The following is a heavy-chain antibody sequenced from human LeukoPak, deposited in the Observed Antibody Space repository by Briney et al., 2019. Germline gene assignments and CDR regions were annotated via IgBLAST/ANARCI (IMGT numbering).Heavy chain of an antibody. V-gene: IGHV3-33*01. Sequence: GGSLRLSCAASGFKFSTYGIHWVRQAPGKGLEWVGVIWYDGSNKIYAESVKGRFTISRDNSKNTLYLQMNSLRAEDTAVYYCARDRIQLWLGYYYYYGMDVWGQGTTVTVSS. CDR1: GFKFSTYG. CDR2: IWYDGSNK. D-gene: IGHD5-18*01. CDR3: ARDRIQLWLGYYYYYGMDV. J-gene: IGHJ6*02.